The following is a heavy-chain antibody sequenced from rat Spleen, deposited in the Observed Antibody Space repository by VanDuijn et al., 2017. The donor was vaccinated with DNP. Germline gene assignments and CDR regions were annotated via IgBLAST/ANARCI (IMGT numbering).Heavy chain of an antibody. J-gene: IGHJ2*01. CDR3: VRWNSGHFDY. D-gene: IGHD4-3*01. CDR2: ITGSGGSS. V-gene: IGHV5-31*01. Sequence: EVQLVESGGDLVQPGRSLKLSCVASGFTFNNYWMAWIRQVPGKGLEWVASITGSGGSSYYPDSVKGRFTISRDNAKSTLYLQMNSLRSEDIATYYCVRWNSGHFDYWGQGVMVTVSS. CDR1: GFTFNNYW.